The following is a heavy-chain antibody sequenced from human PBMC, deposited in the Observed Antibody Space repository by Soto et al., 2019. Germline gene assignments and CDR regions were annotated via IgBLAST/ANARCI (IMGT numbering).Heavy chain of an antibody. CDR2: INHGGST. CDR3: ARGKAPPGIAVAGKLEY. D-gene: IGHD6-19*01. Sequence: PSETLSLTCAVYGGSFSGYYWIWIRQPPGKGLEWIGEINHGGSTNYNPSLKSRVTISVDTSKNQFSLKLSSVTAADTAVYYCARGKAPPGIAVAGKLEYWGQGTLVTVSS. CDR1: GGSFSGYY. J-gene: IGHJ4*02. V-gene: IGHV4-34*01.